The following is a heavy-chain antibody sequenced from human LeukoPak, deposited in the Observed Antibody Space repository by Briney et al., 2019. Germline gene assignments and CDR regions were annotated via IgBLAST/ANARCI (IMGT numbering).Heavy chain of an antibody. V-gene: IGHV4-39*07. Sequence: PSETLSLTCSVSGGSISSSSHYWGWVRQPPGKGLEWIGSIYYSGSTFYNPSLKSRVTISINTSKNQFSLKLSSVTAADTAVYYCARDKEWLLFDPWGQGTLVTVSS. D-gene: IGHD6-19*01. J-gene: IGHJ5*02. CDR3: ARDKEWLLFDP. CDR1: GGSISSSSHY. CDR2: IYYSGST.